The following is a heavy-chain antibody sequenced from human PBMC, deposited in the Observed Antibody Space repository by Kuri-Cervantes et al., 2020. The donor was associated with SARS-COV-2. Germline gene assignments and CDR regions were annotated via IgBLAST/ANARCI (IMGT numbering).Heavy chain of an antibody. Sequence: GESLKISCAASGFTFHDYGMSWVRQAPGKGLEWVSGIMWSGGNIDYADSVKGRVTVSRDNARKSLYLQMNSLRAEDTAVYYCAKYSEDRYYYYYYCMDFWGKGTPVTVSS. CDR1: GFTFHDYG. J-gene: IGHJ6*03. CDR2: IMWSGGNI. D-gene: IGHD2/OR15-2a*01. V-gene: IGHV3-20*04. CDR3: AKYSEDRYYYYYYCMDF.